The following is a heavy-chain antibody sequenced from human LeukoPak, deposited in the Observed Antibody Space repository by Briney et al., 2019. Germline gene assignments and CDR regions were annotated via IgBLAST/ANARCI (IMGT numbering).Heavy chain of an antibody. CDR3: ARIGWFQPYDFWSGYHPGNWFDP. CDR1: GGSIRTNSYN. Sequence: SETLSLTCTVSGGSIRTNSYNWGWIRQPPGKGLEWIASISYSGTTYYNPTLKSRVTMSVDTSKNQFSLKLSSVTAADTAVYYCARIGWFQPYDFWSGYHPGNWFDPWGQGTLVTVSS. V-gene: IGHV4-39*07. D-gene: IGHD3-3*01. J-gene: IGHJ5*02. CDR2: ISYSGTT.